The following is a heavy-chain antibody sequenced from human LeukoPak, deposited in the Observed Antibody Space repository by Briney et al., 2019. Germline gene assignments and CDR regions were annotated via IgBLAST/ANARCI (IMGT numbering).Heavy chain of an antibody. Sequence: GGSLRLSCAASGFTFSSYAMHWVRQAPGKGLEWVAVISYDGSNKYYADSVKGRFTISRDISKNTLYLQMNSLRAEDTAVYYCARDPSPSAGYFDYWGQGTLVTVSS. CDR1: GFTFSSYA. J-gene: IGHJ4*02. V-gene: IGHV3-30-3*01. CDR2: ISYDGSNK. CDR3: ARDPSPSAGYFDY.